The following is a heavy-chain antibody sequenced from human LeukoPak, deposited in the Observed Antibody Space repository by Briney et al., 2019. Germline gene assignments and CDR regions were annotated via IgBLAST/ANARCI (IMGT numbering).Heavy chain of an antibody. CDR3: ARVGGRAPNWFDP. CDR1: GFTFSSYS. J-gene: IGHJ5*02. Sequence: GGSLRLSCAASGFTFSSYSLNWVRQAPGKGLEWVSYISSSGSTIYYADSVKGRFTISRDNAKNSLYLQMNSLRAEDTAVYYCARVGGRAPNWFDPWGQGTLVTVSS. V-gene: IGHV3-48*04. CDR2: ISSSGSTI. D-gene: IGHD1-14*01.